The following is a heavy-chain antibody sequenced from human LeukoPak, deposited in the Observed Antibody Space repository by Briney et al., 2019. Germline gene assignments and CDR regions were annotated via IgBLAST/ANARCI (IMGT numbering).Heavy chain of an antibody. V-gene: IGHV4-61*08. Sequence: SSETLSLTCTVSGGSISSGDYYWSWIRQPPGKGLEWIGYIYYSGSTNYNPSLKSRVTISVDTSKNQFSLKLSSVTAADTAVYYCASMNSRGRAFDIWGQGTMVTVSS. J-gene: IGHJ3*02. CDR3: ASMNSRGRAFDI. CDR2: IYYSGST. CDR1: GGSISSGDYY. D-gene: IGHD2/OR15-2a*01.